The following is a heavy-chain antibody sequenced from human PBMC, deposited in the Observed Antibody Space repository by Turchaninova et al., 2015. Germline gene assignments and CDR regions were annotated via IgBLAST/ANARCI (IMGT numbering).Heavy chain of an antibody. CDR2: ISAYNGNT. V-gene: IGHV1-18*04. CDR3: ARDSGKWLSPLQFDY. Sequence: QVQLVRSGAEVKTFWASVKVSSKASGYTFTNYGISWVRQGPGQWREWMGWISAYNGNTNYAQKLRGRVTMTTDTSTSTAYMELRSLRSDDTAVYYCARDSGKWLSPLQFDYWGQGTLVTVSS. D-gene: IGHD3-22*01. CDR1: GYTFTNYG. J-gene: IGHJ4*02.